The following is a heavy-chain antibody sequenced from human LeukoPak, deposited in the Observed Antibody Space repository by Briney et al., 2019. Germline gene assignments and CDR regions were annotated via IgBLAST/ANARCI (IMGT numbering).Heavy chain of an antibody. CDR3: ARVKYSRRRILKYYYYGMDV. J-gene: IGHJ6*02. CDR1: GGTFISYA. D-gene: IGHD4-11*01. CDR2: IIPIFGTA. Sequence: ASVKVSCKASGGTFISYAISWVRQAPGQGLEWMGGIIPIFGTANYAQKFQGRVTITADESTSTAYMELSSLRSEDTAVYYCARVKYSRRRILKYYYYGMDVWGQGTTVTVSS. V-gene: IGHV1-69*13.